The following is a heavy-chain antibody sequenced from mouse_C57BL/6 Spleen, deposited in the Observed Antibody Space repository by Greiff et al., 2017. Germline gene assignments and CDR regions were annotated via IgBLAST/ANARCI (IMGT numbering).Heavy chain of an antibody. D-gene: IGHD1-1*01. V-gene: IGHV8-8*01. CDR1: GFSLSTFGMG. Sequence: QVTLKVCGPGILQPSQTLSLTCSFSGFSLSTFGMGVGWIRQPSGKGLEWLAHIWWDDDRYYNPALKSRLTISNDTSKNQVFLKIANVDTADTATYYCAREGYYYGSSYGYYAMDYWGQGTSVTVSS. CDR3: AREGYYYGSSYGYYAMDY. J-gene: IGHJ4*01. CDR2: IWWDDDR.